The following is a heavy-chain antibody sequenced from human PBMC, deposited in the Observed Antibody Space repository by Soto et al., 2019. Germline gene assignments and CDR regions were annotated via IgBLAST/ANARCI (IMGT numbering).Heavy chain of an antibody. CDR1: GFSIRSFN. CDR3: AREGPYYGMDV. CDR2: ISGESGFK. J-gene: IGHJ6*02. V-gene: IGHV3-21*01. Sequence: GGSLRLSCEASGFSIRSFNMNWVRQAPGKGLEWVASISGESGFKYYTEAVKGRFTISRDNARNSLFLQMNFLDVEDTALYYCAREGPYYGMDVWGQGTTVTVSS.